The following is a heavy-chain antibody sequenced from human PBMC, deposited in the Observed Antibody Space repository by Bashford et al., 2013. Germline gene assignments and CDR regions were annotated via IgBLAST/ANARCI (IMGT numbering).Heavy chain of an antibody. J-gene: IGHJ5*02. D-gene: IGHD3-9*01. V-gene: IGHV1-8*01. CDR3: ARGLTYYDILTGYYSSGDWFDP. Sequence: ASVKVSCKASGYTFTSYDINWVRQATGQGLEWMGWMNPNSGNTGYAQKFQGRVTMTRNTSISTAYMELSSLRSEDTAVYYCARGLTYYDILTGYYSSGDWFDPWGQGTLVTVSS. CDR1: GYTFTSYD. CDR2: MNPNSGNT.